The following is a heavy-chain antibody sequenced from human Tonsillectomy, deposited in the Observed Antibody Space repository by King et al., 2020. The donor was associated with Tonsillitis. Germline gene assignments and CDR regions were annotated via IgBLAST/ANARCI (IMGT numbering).Heavy chain of an antibody. V-gene: IGHV3-48*01. Sequence: QLVQSGGGLVQPGGSRRLSCGASGFTFSTYNMNWVRQAPGKGLEWVSYIGSSSTTISYADSVKGRFTISRDNAKKSRYLQMNSLRAEDTAVYYVAIDYYGSGIFPLDPGGEGTLVTVSS. CDR2: IGSSSTTI. D-gene: IGHD3-10*01. CDR1: GFTFSTYN. CDR3: AIDYYGSGIFPLDP. J-gene: IGHJ5*02.